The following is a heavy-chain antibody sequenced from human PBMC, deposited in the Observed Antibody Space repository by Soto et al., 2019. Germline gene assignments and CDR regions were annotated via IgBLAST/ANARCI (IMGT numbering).Heavy chain of an antibody. Sequence: SETLSLTCTVSGGSISSSSYYWGWIRQPPGKGLEWIGSIYYSGSTYYNPSLKSRVTISVDTSKNQFSLKLSSVTAADTAVYYCASPRGSCISTSCYAGWGLRDYYYGMDVWGQGTTVTVSS. V-gene: IGHV4-39*01. CDR2: IYYSGST. D-gene: IGHD2-2*01. CDR1: GGSISSSSYY. CDR3: ASPRGSCISTSCYAGWGLRDYYYGMDV. J-gene: IGHJ6*02.